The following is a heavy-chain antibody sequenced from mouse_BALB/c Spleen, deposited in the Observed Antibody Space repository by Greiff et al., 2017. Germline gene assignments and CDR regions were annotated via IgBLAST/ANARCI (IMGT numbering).Heavy chain of an antibody. CDR3: AREDYGNIYWYFDV. Sequence: VKLMESGAELAKPGASVKMSCKASGYTFTSYWMHWVKQRPGQGLEWIGYINPSTGYTEYNQKFKDKATLTADKSSSTAYMQLSSLTSEDSAVYYCAREDYGNIYWYFDVWGAGTTVTVSS. J-gene: IGHJ1*01. V-gene: IGHV1-7*01. D-gene: IGHD2-1*01. CDR2: INPSTGYT. CDR1: GYTFTSYW.